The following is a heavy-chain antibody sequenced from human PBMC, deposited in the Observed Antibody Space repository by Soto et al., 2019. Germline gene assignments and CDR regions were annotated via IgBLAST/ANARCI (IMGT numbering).Heavy chain of an antibody. CDR1: GFTFSTYA. V-gene: IGHV3-23*01. CDR2: ISDGGRFT. CDR3: AKSGPTNFFDH. J-gene: IGHJ4*02. D-gene: IGHD1-26*01. Sequence: GSLRLSCEASGFTFSTYAMSWVRQPPGKGLEWVSGISDGGRFTYYSDSVKGRLTISRDDSKNTLYLQINSLRADDSAVYFCAKSGPTNFFDHWGPGTLVTVSS.